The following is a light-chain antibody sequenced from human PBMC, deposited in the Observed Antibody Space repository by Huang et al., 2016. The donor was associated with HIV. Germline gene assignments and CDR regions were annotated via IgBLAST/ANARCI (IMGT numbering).Light chain of an antibody. V-gene: IGKV3-15*01. J-gene: IGKJ2*01. CDR1: QSVSSN. CDR2: GAS. Sequence: EIVMTQSPATLSVSPGERVTLSCRASQSVSSNLAWYQQKPGQAPRLLIDGASTRATGIPARFSAGGSGTEFTLTISSLQSEDLAVYFCQQYNTWPPYIFGQGTKLEVK. CDR3: QQYNTWPPYI.